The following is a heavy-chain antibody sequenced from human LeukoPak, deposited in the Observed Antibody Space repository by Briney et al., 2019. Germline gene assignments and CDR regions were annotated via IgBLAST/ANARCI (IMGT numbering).Heavy chain of an antibody. V-gene: IGHV4-39*01. Sequence: SGTLSLTCAVSGGSISSGSWWGWIRQPPGKGLEWIGSIYYSGSTYYNPSLKSRVTISVDTSKNQFSLKLSSVTAADTAVYYCAASGLELDYWGQGTLVTVSS. CDR3: AASGLELDY. CDR1: GGSISSGSW. CDR2: IYYSGST. J-gene: IGHJ4*02. D-gene: IGHD1-1*01.